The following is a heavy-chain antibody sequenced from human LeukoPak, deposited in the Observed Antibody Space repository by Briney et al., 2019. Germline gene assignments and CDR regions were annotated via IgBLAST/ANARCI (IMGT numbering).Heavy chain of an antibody. V-gene: IGHV3-7*04. J-gene: IGHJ6*02. Sequence: GGSLRLSCAASGSTFSSYWMSWVRQAPGKGLEWVANIKHDGSEKYYVDSVKGRYTISRDNAKNSVFLQMNSLRAEDTAVYYCARLDLAVAGFYGMDVWGQGTTVTVSS. CDR3: ARLDLAVAGFYGMDV. CDR2: IKHDGSEK. CDR1: GSTFSSYW. D-gene: IGHD6-19*01.